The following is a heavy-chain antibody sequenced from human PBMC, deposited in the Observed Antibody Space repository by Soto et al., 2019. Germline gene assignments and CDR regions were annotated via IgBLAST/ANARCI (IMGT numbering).Heavy chain of an antibody. Sequence: QVQLVESGGGVVQPGRSLRLSCAASGFTFSSYGMHWVRQAPGKGLEWVAVIWYDGSNKYYADSVKGRFTISRDNSKNTLYLQRNSLRAEDTAVYYCARPSIAADAFDYWGQGTLVTVSS. J-gene: IGHJ4*02. CDR3: ARPSIAADAFDY. D-gene: IGHD6-13*01. V-gene: IGHV3-33*01. CDR1: GFTFSSYG. CDR2: IWYDGSNK.